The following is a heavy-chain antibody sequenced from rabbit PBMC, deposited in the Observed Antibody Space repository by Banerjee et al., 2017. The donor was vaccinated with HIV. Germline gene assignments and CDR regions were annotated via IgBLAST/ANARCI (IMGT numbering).Heavy chain of an antibody. J-gene: IGHJ4*01. V-gene: IGHV1S45*01. CDR3: ARDLAGVIGWNFNF. CDR1: GFDFSGNA. Sequence: QEQLEESGGDLVKPEGSLTLTCTASGFDFSGNALCWVRQAPGKGLEWIACINTNSGNAVYASWAKGRFTISKTSSTTVTLQMTSLTAADTATYFCARDLAGVIGWNFNFWGQGTLVTVS. CDR2: INTNSGNA. D-gene: IGHD4-1*01.